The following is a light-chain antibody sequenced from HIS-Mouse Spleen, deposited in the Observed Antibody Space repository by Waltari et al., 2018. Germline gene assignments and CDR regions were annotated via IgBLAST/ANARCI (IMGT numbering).Light chain of an antibody. J-gene: IGLJ2*01. CDR3: SSYAGSNNWV. CDR1: SSDVGGYNY. Sequence: QSALTQPPSASGSPGQSVTISCTGTSSDVGGYNYVSWYQQHPGKAPKLMIYEVSKRPSGVPDRCSGSKSGNTASLTVSVLQAEDEADYYCSSYAGSNNWVFGGGTKLTVL. V-gene: IGLV2-8*01. CDR2: EVS.